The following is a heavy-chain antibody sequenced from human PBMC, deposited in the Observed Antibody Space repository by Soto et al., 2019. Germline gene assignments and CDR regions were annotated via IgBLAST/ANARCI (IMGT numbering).Heavy chain of an antibody. CDR1: GGTFSSYT. CDR2: IIPILGIA. CDR3: ASLMSSGYYYGMDV. Sequence: QVQLVQSGAEVKKPGSSVKVSCKASGGTFSSYTISWVRQAPGQGLEWMGRIIPILGIANYAQKFQCRVTITADKPTRTADMELGGMRSEDKAVYYCASLMSSGYYYGMDVWGQGTTVTVSS. D-gene: IGHD3-10*01. V-gene: IGHV1-69*02. J-gene: IGHJ6*02.